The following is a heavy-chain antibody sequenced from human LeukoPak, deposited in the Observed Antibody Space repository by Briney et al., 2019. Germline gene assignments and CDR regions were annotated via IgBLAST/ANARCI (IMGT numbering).Heavy chain of an antibody. CDR3: AKTRDHQLVFYYIDW. V-gene: IGHV3-23*01. Sequence: PGGSLRLSCVASGFTFSSYAMSWVRQAPGKGLEWFSAVSGSGAGTYYADSVKGRFTISRDNSKNTLYLQMNSLRAEDPAVYYCAKTRDHQLVFYYIDWWGQRTPVTVSA. D-gene: IGHD2-2*01. CDR1: GFTFSSYA. J-gene: IGHJ4*02. CDR2: VSGSGAGT.